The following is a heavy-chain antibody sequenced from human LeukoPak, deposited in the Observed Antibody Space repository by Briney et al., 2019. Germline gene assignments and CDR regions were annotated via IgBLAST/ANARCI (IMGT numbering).Heavy chain of an antibody. Sequence: PSETLSLTCTVSGGSISSGGYYWSWIRQHPGKGLEWIGYIYYSGGTYYNPSLKSRVTISVDTSKNQFSLKLSSVTAADTAVYYCARGIAVAAYYFDYWGQGTLVTVSS. J-gene: IGHJ4*02. CDR3: ARGIAVAAYYFDY. CDR2: IYYSGGT. V-gene: IGHV4-31*03. CDR1: GGSISSGGYY. D-gene: IGHD6-19*01.